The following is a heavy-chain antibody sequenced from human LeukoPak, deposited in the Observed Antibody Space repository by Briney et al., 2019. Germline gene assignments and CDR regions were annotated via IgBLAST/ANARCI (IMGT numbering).Heavy chain of an antibody. D-gene: IGHD3-16*01. J-gene: IGHJ2*01. V-gene: IGHV4-4*02. CDR1: GGSISSSNW. CDR2: IYHSGST. CDR3: ARPPSMIAWYFDL. Sequence: SETLSLTCAVSGGSISSSNWWSWVRQPPGKGLEWIGEIYHSGSTNYNPSLKSRVTISVDTSKNQFSLKLSSVTAADTAVYYCARPPSMIAWYFDLWGRGTLVTVSS.